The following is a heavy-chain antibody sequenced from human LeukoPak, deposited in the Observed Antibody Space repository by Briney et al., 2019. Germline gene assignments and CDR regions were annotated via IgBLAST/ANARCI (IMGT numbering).Heavy chain of an antibody. Sequence: GASVKVSCKASRYTFTGYYIHWVRQAPGQGLEWMGWINPNSGDTNFAQKFQGRVTMTRDTSISTAYMDLRRLKSDDTAVYYCATSPPALRSQRRSRFDPWGQGTMVTVSS. CDR1: RYTFTGYY. V-gene: IGHV1-2*02. D-gene: IGHD1-26*01. CDR2: INPNSGDT. J-gene: IGHJ5*02. CDR3: ATSPPALRSQRRSRFDP.